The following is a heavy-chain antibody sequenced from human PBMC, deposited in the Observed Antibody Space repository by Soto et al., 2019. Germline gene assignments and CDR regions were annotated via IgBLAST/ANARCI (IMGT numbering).Heavy chain of an antibody. V-gene: IGHV4-39*01. J-gene: IGHJ5*02. CDR3: ATQEVGGSYVYTFDP. CDR1: GGSITSSSYY. Sequence: SETLSLTCTVSGGSITSSSYYWGWIRHPPGKGLEWIGSIYYSGSTYYNPSLKSRVPISVDTSKNQFSLKLSSVTAADTAVYYCATQEVGGSYVYTFDPWGQGTLVTVSS. CDR2: IYYSGST. D-gene: IGHD1-26*01.